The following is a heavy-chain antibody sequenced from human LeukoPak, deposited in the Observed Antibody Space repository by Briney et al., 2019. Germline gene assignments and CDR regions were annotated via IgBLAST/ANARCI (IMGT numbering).Heavy chain of an antibody. CDR1: GFTFSSYG. CDR2: IRYDGSNK. Sequence: PGGSLRLSCAASGFTFSSYGMHWVRQAPGKGLEWVAFIRYDGSNKYYADSVKGRFTISRDNSKNTLYLQMNSLRAEDTAVYYCAKDLLGYCSSTSCYFPDLWGRGTLVTVSS. D-gene: IGHD2-2*01. V-gene: IGHV3-30*02. J-gene: IGHJ2*01. CDR3: AKDLLGYCSSTSCYFPDL.